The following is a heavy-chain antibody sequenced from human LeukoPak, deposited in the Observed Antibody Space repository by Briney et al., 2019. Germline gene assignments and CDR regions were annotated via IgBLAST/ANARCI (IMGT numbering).Heavy chain of an antibody. J-gene: IGHJ4*02. V-gene: IGHV3-7*01. Sequence: GGSLRLSCAASGFTFSSYWMSWVRQAPGKGLEWVANIKQDGSEKYYVDSVKGRFTISRDNAKNSLYLQMNSLRAEDTAVYYCARSGRYFDWTLDYWGQGTLVTVSS. CDR3: ARSGRYFDWTLDY. CDR1: GFTFSSYW. CDR2: IKQDGSEK. D-gene: IGHD3-9*01.